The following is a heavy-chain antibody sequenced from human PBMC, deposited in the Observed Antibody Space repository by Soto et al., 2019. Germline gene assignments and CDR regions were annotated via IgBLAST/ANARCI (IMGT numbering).Heavy chain of an antibody. J-gene: IGHJ4*02. CDR3: ARLTGCRNGKCYRFDY. D-gene: IGHD2-8*01. V-gene: IGHV5-51*01. CDR2: IYPADSDT. Sequence: PGESLKISCKCSGYSFGSNWIAWVRQMPGKGLDYMGIIYPADSDTRYSPSFQGQVTISADKSISTAYLQWSSLKASDNAMYYCARLTGCRNGKCYRFDYWGQGALVTVSS. CDR1: GYSFGSNW.